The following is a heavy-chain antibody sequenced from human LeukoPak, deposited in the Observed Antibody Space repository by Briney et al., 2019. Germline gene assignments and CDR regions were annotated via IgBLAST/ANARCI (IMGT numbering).Heavy chain of an antibody. CDR1: GFIFSDYG. V-gene: IGHV3-48*04. D-gene: IGHD6-19*01. CDR2: ISGSGSTI. J-gene: IGHJ4*02. Sequence: GGSLRLSCAASGFIFSDYGMGWVRQSPGKGLEWVSYISGSGSTIYYADSVKGRFSISRDNAKNSLYLQMNSLRADDTAVYYCARLDASGLDYWGQGTLVTVSS. CDR3: ARLDASGLDY.